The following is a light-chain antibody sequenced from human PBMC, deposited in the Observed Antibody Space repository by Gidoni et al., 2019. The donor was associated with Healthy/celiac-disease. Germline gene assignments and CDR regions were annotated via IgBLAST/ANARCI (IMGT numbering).Light chain of an antibody. CDR3: QQSYSTPQST. V-gene: IGKV1-39*01. CDR1: QSISSY. CDR2: AAS. J-gene: IGKJ2*01. Sequence: DIQMTQSTSSLSASVGDRVTITCRASQSISSYLNWYQQNPGKAPKLLIYAASSLQRGVPSRFSGSGSGTDFTLTISSLQPEDFATYYCQQSYSTPQSTFGQGTKLEIK.